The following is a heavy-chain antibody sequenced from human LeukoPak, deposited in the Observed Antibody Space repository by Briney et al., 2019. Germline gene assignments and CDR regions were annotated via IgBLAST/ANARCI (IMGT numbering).Heavy chain of an antibody. Sequence: GESLKISCAVSGYSFTSYWIAWVRQMPGKGLEWMGIIYPGDSDTRYSPSFQGQVTISVDKSISTAYLRWGSLKASDTAMYYCARLHTSSSAAFYWGQGTLVTVSS. D-gene: IGHD6-6*01. CDR1: GYSFTSYW. CDR2: IYPGDSDT. J-gene: IGHJ4*02. CDR3: ARLHTSSSAAFY. V-gene: IGHV5-51*01.